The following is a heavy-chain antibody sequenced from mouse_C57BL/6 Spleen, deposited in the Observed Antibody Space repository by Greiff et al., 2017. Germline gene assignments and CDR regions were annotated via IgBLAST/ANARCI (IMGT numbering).Heavy chain of an antibody. V-gene: IGHV2-3*01. Sequence: VQLQESGPGLVAPSQSLSITCTVSGFSLTSYGVSWVRQPPGKGLEWLGVIWGDGSTNYHSALISSMGISKDNSKSQVFLKLNSLQTYDTATYYCAKDREITTVVSDCYFDVWGTGTTVTVAS. CDR1: GFSLTSYG. CDR3: AKDREITTVVSDCYFDV. J-gene: IGHJ1*03. CDR2: IWGDGST. D-gene: IGHD1-1*01.